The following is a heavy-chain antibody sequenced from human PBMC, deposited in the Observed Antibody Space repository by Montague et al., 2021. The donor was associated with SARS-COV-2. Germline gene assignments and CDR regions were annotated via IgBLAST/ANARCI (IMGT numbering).Heavy chain of an antibody. Sequence: CAISGDSVSSNSAAWNWIRQSPSRGLEWLGRTHYRSKWYNDYAVSVKSRITINPDTSKNQFSLKLSSVTTADTAVYYCARGLGGGSGSHFDYWGQGTLVTVSS. CDR2: THYRSKWYN. V-gene: IGHV6-1*01. CDR1: GDSVSSNSAA. J-gene: IGHJ4*02. CDR3: ARGLGGGSGSHFDY. D-gene: IGHD2-15*01.